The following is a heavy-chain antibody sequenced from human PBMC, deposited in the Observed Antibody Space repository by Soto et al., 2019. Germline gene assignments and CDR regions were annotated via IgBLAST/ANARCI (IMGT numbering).Heavy chain of an antibody. J-gene: IGHJ4*02. Sequence: GESLKLSCKGSGYRFTSYWIGWVRQMPGKGLEWMGITYLGDSNTRYSPSFQGQVTISADKSISTAYLQWSSLKASDTAIYYCARQEYCSSTSCYTVDSWGQGTLVTVSS. V-gene: IGHV5-51*01. D-gene: IGHD2-2*02. CDR1: GYRFTSYW. CDR2: TYLGDSNT. CDR3: ARQEYCSSTSCYTVDS.